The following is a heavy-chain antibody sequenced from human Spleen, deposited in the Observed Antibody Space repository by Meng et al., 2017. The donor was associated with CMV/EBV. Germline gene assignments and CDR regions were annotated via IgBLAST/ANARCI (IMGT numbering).Heavy chain of an antibody. J-gene: IGHJ6*02. CDR1: GGSFSGYY. CDR2: INHSGST. Sequence: SETLSLTCAVYGGSFSGYYWSWIRQPPGKGLEWIGEINHSGSTNYNPSLKSRVTISVDTSKNQFSLKLSSVTAADTAVYYCARVAAAGRGMDVWGPGTTVTVSS. D-gene: IGHD6-13*01. V-gene: IGHV4-34*01. CDR3: ARVAAAGRGMDV.